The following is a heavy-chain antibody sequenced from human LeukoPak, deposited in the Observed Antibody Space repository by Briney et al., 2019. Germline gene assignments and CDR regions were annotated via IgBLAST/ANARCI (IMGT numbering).Heavy chain of an antibody. D-gene: IGHD4-23*01. Sequence: GRSLRLSCAASGFTFSSYGMHWVRQAPGKGLEWVAVIPYDGSNKYYADSVRGRLTISRNNSKNTLYPQMNSLRPEDTAVYYCAKDPRGGGNYYYYGMDVWGQGTTVTVSS. CDR3: AKDPRGGGNYYYYGMDV. V-gene: IGHV3-30*18. CDR1: GFTFSSYG. J-gene: IGHJ6*02. CDR2: IPYDGSNK.